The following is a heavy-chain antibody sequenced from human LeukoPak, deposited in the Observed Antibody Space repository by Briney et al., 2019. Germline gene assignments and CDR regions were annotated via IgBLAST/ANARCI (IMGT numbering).Heavy chain of an antibody. CDR2: LYHSGSI. CDR1: GYSISGGYY. V-gene: IGHV4-38-2*01. Sequence: SEDLSLTCPLSGYSISGGYYWGWVRRSPEKGLEWIATLYHSGSIYYNPSLKSRVTLSVDTSKNQFSLKLNSVSAADTAVYYCARMGVSYYYDSTTYYPIAFDVWGQGTMVTVSS. CDR3: ARMGVSYYYDSTTYYPIAFDV. J-gene: IGHJ3*01. D-gene: IGHD3-22*01.